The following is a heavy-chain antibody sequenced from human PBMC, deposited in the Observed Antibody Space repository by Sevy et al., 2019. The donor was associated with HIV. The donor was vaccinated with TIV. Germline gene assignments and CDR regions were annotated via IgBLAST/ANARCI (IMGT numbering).Heavy chain of an antibody. CDR2: IQYDGSNK. CDR1: GFSFSSYG. Sequence: GGSLRLSCAASGFSFSSYGMHWVRQAPGKGLEWMSYIQYDGSNKDYADSVKGRFTISRDNSKNTLYLQMNSLRVEDTAFFYLGKKGGGGGGDHWGQGTLVTVSS. D-gene: IGHD3-16*01. CDR3: GKKGGGGGGDH. V-gene: IGHV3-30*02. J-gene: IGHJ4*02.